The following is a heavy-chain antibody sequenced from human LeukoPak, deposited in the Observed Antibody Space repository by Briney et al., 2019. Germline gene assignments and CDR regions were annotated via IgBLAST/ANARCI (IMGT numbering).Heavy chain of an antibody. V-gene: IGHV3-48*04. CDR3: AREISQWLVRVRSYYYYMDV. CDR2: ISSGSSPI. J-gene: IGHJ6*03. Sequence: GGSLRLSCAASGFTFSSYSMNWVRQAPGKGLEWVSYISSGSSPIYYADSVKGRFTISRDNDKTSLYLQMNSLRAEDTAVYYCAREISQWLVRVRSYYYYMDVWGKGTTVTVSS. D-gene: IGHD6-19*01. CDR1: GFTFSSYS.